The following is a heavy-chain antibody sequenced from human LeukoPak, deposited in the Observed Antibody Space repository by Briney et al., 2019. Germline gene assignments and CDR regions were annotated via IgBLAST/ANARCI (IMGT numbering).Heavy chain of an antibody. CDR2: INHSGST. CDR3: ARRLAAAGGNWFDP. CDR1: GGSFSGYY. J-gene: IGHJ5*02. Sequence: PSETLCLTCAVYGGSFSGYYWSWIRQPPGKGLEWIGEINHSGSTNYNPSLKSRVTISVDTSKNQFSLKLSSVTAADTAVYYCARRLAAAGGNWFDPWGQGTLVTVSS. D-gene: IGHD6-13*01. V-gene: IGHV4-34*01.